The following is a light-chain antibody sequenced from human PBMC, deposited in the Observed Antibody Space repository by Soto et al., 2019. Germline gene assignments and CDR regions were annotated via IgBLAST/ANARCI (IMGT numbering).Light chain of an antibody. CDR2: EVS. Sequence: QSALTQPASVSGSPGQSITISCTGTSSDVGSYNLVSWYQQHPGKAPKFMIYEVSKRPSGVSNRFSGSKSGNTASLTISGLQAEDEADYYCCSYAGSSTLLFGGGTKLTVL. J-gene: IGLJ2*01. CDR3: CSYAGSSTLL. CDR1: SSDVGSYNL. V-gene: IGLV2-23*01.